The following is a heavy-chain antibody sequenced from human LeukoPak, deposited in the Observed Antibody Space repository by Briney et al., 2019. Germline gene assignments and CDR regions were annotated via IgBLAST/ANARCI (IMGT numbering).Heavy chain of an antibody. CDR2: IYTSGST. D-gene: IGHD6-6*01. J-gene: IGHJ4*02. Sequence: PSETLSLTCTVSGGSISSGSYYWRWIRQPAGKGLEWIGRIYTSGSTNYNPSLKSRVTISVDTSKNQFSLKLSSVTAADTAVYYCARGPYSSSSLWGQGTLVTVSS. CDR1: GGSISSGSYY. V-gene: IGHV4-61*02. CDR3: ARGPYSSSSL.